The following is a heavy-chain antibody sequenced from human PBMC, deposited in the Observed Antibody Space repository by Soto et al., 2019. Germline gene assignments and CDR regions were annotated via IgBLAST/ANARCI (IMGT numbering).Heavy chain of an antibody. CDR2: IYYRGST. CDR1: GGSISSGGYY. J-gene: IGHJ4*02. Sequence: QVQLQESGPGLVKPSQTLSLTCTVSGGSISSGGYYWRWIRQHPGKGLEWIGYIYYRGSTYYNPSLKSRVTVSVDTSKKQFSLKLSSVTAADTAVYYCARTGGYFDWLLKAFDYWGQGTLVTVSS. D-gene: IGHD3-9*01. V-gene: IGHV4-31*03. CDR3: ARTGGYFDWLLKAFDY.